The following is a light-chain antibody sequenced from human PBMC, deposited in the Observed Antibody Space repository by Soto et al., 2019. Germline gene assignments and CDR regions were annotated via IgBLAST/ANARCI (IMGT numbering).Light chain of an antibody. Sequence: IQLTQSPSFLSSSVGDSVTVTCQASQGISSYLVWYKQKPGKAPKLLIHATSTLQSGVPSRFRGSGSGTEFTLTISSLQPEDFATYYCQQLSNYPITFGQGTRLEIK. J-gene: IGKJ5*01. V-gene: IGKV1-9*01. CDR2: ATS. CDR1: QGISSY. CDR3: QQLSNYPIT.